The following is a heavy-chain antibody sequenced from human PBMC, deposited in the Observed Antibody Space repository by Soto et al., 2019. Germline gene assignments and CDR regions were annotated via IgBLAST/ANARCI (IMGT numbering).Heavy chain of an antibody. CDR2: ISGSGGST. V-gene: IGHV3-23*01. CDR1: GFTFSSYA. Sequence: GGSLRLSCAASGFTFSSYAMSWVRQAPGKGLEWVSAISGSGGSTYYADSVKGRFTISRDNSKNTLYLQMNSLRAEDTAVYYCAKSGVGSYYSYGMDVWGQGTTVTVSS. CDR3: AKSGVGSYYSYGMDV. J-gene: IGHJ6*02. D-gene: IGHD3-10*01.